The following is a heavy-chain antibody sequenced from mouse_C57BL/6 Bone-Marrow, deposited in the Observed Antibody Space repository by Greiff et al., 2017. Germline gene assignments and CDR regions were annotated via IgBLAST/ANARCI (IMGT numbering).Heavy chain of an antibody. CDR2: IDPSDSYT. D-gene: IGHD2-4*01. Sequence: QVQLQQPGAELVKPGASVKLSCKASGYTFTSYWMQWVKQRPGQGLAWIGEIDPSDSYTNYNQKFKGKATLTVDTSSSTAYMQLSSLTSEDSAVYYCARSVYDYDEGTWFAYWGQGTLVTVSA. V-gene: IGHV1-50*01. CDR1: GYTFTSYW. J-gene: IGHJ3*01. CDR3: ARSVYDYDEGTWFAY.